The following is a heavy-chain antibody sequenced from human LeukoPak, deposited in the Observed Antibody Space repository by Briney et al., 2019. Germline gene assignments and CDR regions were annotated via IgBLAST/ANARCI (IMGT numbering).Heavy chain of an antibody. CDR1: GFTFNTFS. V-gene: IGHV3-48*01. CDR3: ARDGFCDF. Sequence: GGSLRLSCAASGFTFNTFSMNWVRQAPGKGLEWVAYISSNGSTTYCADSMKGRFTISRDNAKNLLYLQMDSLRAEDTAVYYCARDGFCDFWGQGTLVTVSS. CDR2: ISSNGSTT. D-gene: IGHD3-3*01. J-gene: IGHJ4*02.